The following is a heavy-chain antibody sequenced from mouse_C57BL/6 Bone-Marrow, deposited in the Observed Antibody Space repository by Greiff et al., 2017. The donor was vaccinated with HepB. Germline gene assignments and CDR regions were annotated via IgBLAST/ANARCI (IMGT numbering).Heavy chain of an antibody. J-gene: IGHJ4*01. CDR1: GFTFSDFY. Sequence: EVQGVESGGGLVQSGRSLRLSCATSGFTFSDFYMEWVRQAPGKGLEWIAASRNKANDYTTEYSASVKGRFIVSRDTSQSILYLQMNALRAEDTAIYYCARDAGYYGSSYGYYAMDYWGQGTSVTVSS. CDR3: ARDAGYYGSSYGYYAMDY. CDR2: SRNKANDYTT. V-gene: IGHV7-1*01. D-gene: IGHD1-1*01.